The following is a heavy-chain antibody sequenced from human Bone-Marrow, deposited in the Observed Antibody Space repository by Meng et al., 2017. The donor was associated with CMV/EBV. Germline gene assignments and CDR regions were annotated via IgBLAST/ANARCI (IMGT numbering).Heavy chain of an antibody. CDR1: GFTFSSYW. J-gene: IGHJ6*02. D-gene: IGHD2-8*01. Sequence: GGSLRLSCAASGFTFSSYWMSWVRQAPGKGLEWVANIKQDGSEKYYVDSVKGRFTISRDNAKNSLYLQMNSLRAEDTAVYYCARVMGGREGYYYYGMDVWGQGTTVTVSS. CDR3: ARVMGGREGYYYYGMDV. V-gene: IGHV3-7*01. CDR2: IKQDGSEK.